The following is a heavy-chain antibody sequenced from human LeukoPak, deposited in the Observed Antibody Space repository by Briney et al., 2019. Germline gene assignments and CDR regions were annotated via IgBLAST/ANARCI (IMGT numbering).Heavy chain of an antibody. CDR3: ARDGSTFDWGRPFDY. Sequence: ASVKVSCKASGYTFTSYGISWVRQAPGQGLEWMGIINPSGGSTSYAQKFQGRVTMTRDTSTSTVYMELSSLRSEDTAVYYCARDGSTFDWGRPFDYWGQGTLVTVSS. CDR2: INPSGGST. CDR1: GYTFTSYG. D-gene: IGHD7-27*01. J-gene: IGHJ4*02. V-gene: IGHV1-46*01.